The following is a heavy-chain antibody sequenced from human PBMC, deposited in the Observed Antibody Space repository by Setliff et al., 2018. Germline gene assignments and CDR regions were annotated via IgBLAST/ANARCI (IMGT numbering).Heavy chain of an antibody. CDR2: ISAHNGNT. Sequence: GASVKVSCKASGGTFISFGISWVRQAPGQGLEWMGGISAHNGNTNYAQKLQGRVTMTTDTSTSTAYMELRSVRSDDTAVYYCARAGRYHYDTSGYYYDRDYYYYMDVWGKGTTVTVSS. J-gene: IGHJ6*03. CDR1: GGTFISFG. D-gene: IGHD3-22*01. CDR3: ARAGRYHYDTSGYYYDRDYYYYMDV. V-gene: IGHV1-18*01.